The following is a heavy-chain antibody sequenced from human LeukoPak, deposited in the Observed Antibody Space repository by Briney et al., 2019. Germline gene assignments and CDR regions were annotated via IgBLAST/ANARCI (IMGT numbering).Heavy chain of an antibody. CDR2: IIPIFGTA. CDR1: GGTFSSYA. J-gene: IGHJ6*03. Sequence: ASVQVSCQASGGTFSSYAISWVRQAPGQGREWMGGIIPIFGTANYAQKFQGRVTLTADKSPSTAYMELSSLRSEDTAVYYCARAVYVDTAMVDYYYYDYYMDVWGKGTPVTVSS. D-gene: IGHD5-18*01. CDR3: ARAVYVDTAMVDYYYYDYYMDV. V-gene: IGHV1-69*06.